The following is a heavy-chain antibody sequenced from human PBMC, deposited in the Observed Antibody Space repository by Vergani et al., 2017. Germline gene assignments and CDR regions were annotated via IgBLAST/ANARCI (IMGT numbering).Heavy chain of an antibody. V-gene: IGHV4-39*07. Sequence: QLQLQESGPGLVKPSETLSLTCTVSGGSISSSSYYWGWIRQPPGKGLEWIGSIYTSGSTNYNPSLKSRVTISVDTSKNQFSLKLSSVTAADTAVYYCARGLIVVVPAAGWFDPWGQGTLVTVSS. CDR1: GGSISSSSYY. J-gene: IGHJ5*02. D-gene: IGHD2-2*01. CDR2: IYTSGST. CDR3: ARGLIVVVPAAGWFDP.